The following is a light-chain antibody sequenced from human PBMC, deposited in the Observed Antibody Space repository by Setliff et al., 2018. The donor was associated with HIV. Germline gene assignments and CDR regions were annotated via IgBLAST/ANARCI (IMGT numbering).Light chain of an antibody. Sequence: QSALAQPASVSGSPGQSITISCTGTSSDVGGYNYVSWYQHHPGKAPKLIIYEVSNRPSGLSNRFSGSRSGNTASLTISGLQAEDEADYYCSSYTSSSTYIFGTGTKGTVL. CDR3: SSYTSSSTYI. CDR2: EVS. V-gene: IGLV2-14*01. J-gene: IGLJ1*01. CDR1: SSDVGGYNY.